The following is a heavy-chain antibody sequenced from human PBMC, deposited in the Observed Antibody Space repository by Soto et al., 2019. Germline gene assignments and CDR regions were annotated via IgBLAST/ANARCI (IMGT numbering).Heavy chain of an antibody. J-gene: IGHJ1*01. CDR2: ISGSGDT. CDR1: GLTFSSYG. V-gene: IGHV3-23*01. D-gene: IGHD2-21*02. Sequence: EVQLLESGGGLVQPGGSLRLSCAASGLTFSSYGMTWVRQAPGKGLEWVSAISGSGDTYNVDSLKGRFTISRDNSKSTLFHQMNSLRAEDTAVYYCATYGGDSGGFEYFKYWGQGTLVTVSS. CDR3: ATYGGDSGGFEYFKY.